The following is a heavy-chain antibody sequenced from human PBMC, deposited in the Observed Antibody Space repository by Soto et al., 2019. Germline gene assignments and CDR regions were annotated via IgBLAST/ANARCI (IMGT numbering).Heavy chain of an antibody. J-gene: IGHJ4*02. V-gene: IGHV3-30*18. CDR2: ISYDGSNK. CDR1: GFTFSSYG. Sequence: QVQLVESGGGVVQPGRSLRLSCAASGFTFSSYGMHWVRQAPGKGLEWVAVISYDGSNKYYADSVKGLFTISRDNSKNTLYLQMTSLRAEDTAVYYCAKGAYRGSYLDYWGQGTLVNVSS. CDR3: AKGAYRGSYLDY. D-gene: IGHD1-26*01.